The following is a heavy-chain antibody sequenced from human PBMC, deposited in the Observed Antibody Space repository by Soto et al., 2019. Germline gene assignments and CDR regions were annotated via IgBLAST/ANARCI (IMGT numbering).Heavy chain of an antibody. CDR3: TRANWYSEY. V-gene: IGHV4-59*11. Sequence: QVQLQESGPGLVKPSETLSLTCTVSGGSINNHYWSWIRQPPGRGLEWLGYVYYNGLTNYNPSLESRVSMSVDTSKNQVSLNLTSLTAADTAIYFCTRANWYSEYWGQATLVTVSS. CDR2: VYYNGLT. J-gene: IGHJ4*02. CDR1: GGSINNHY. D-gene: IGHD7-27*01.